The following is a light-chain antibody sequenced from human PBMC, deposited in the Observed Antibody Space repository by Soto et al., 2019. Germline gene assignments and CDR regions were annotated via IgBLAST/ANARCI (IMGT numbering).Light chain of an antibody. V-gene: IGKV3-20*01. Sequence: EIVLTQSPGTLSLSPGERATLSCRASQSVSSSYLAWYQQKPGQAPRLLIYGASNRATGIPDRFSGSGSGTDFTLTISRLEPEDFAVYFCQQYNNLPEYTFGQGTKLEIK. CDR3: QQYNNLPEYT. J-gene: IGKJ2*01. CDR2: GAS. CDR1: QSVSSSY.